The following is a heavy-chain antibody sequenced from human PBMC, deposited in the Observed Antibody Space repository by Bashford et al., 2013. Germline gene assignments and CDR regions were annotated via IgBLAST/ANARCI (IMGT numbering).Heavy chain of an antibody. CDR3: ARSRRHIAAAALDSFDI. CDR2: INPNSGGA. D-gene: IGHD6-25*01. V-gene: IGHV1-2*04. CDR1: GYTFIGYY. J-gene: IGHJ4*02. Sequence: ASVKVSCKASGYTFIGYYMNWVRQAPGQGLEWVGRINPNSGGAYYAAKFQDWVTLTRDTSLNIAYMELRRLKADDTATYYCARSRRHIAAAALDSFDIWGQGTLVTVSS.